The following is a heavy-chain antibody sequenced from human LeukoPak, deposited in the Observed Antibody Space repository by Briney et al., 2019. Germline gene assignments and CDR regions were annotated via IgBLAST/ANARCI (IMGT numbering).Heavy chain of an antibody. CDR2: ISYDGSNK. V-gene: IGHV3-30*04. CDR3: ARGLMVSWLVRVYYYYGMDV. D-gene: IGHD6-19*01. Sequence: GGSLRLSCAASGFTFSSYAMHWVRQAPGKGLEWVAVISYDGSNKYHADSVKGRFTISRDNSKNTLYLQMNSLRAEDTAVYYCARGLMVSWLVRVYYYYGMDVWGQGTTVTVSS. CDR1: GFTFSSYA. J-gene: IGHJ6*02.